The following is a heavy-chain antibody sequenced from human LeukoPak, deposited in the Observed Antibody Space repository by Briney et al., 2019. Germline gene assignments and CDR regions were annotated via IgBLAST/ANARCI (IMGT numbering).Heavy chain of an antibody. CDR2: IGSNGGST. Sequence: GGSLRLSCSASGFTFSSYAMHWVRQAPGKGLEYVSAIGSNGGSTYYADSVKGRFTISRDNSKNTLYLQMSSLRAEDTAVYYCVKNSYSSGSVGAFDIWGQGTMVTVSS. CDR3: VKNSYSSGSVGAFDI. CDR1: GFTFSSYA. J-gene: IGHJ3*02. V-gene: IGHV3-64D*06. D-gene: IGHD6-19*01.